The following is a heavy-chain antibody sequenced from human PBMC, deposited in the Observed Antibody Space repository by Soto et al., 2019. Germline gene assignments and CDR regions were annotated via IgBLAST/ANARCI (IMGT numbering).Heavy chain of an antibody. CDR1: GGSFSGYY. CDR2: INHSGST. J-gene: IGHJ3*02. Sequence: SETLSLTCAVYGGSFSGYYWSWIRQPPGKGLEWIGEINHSGSTNYNPSLKSRVTISVDTSKNQFSLKLTSVTAADTAVYYCARDRVVRGVIITSAFDIWGQGTMVTVSS. V-gene: IGHV4-34*01. CDR3: ARDRVVRGVIITSAFDI. D-gene: IGHD3-10*01.